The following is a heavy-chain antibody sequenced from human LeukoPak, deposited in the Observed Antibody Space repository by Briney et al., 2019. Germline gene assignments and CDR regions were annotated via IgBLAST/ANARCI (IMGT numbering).Heavy chain of an antibody. Sequence: SGGSLRLSCEASGFTFSSYSMNWVRQAPGKGLEWVAVISYDGSNKYYADSVKGRFTISRDNAKNSLYLQMNSLRAEDTAVYYCAELGITMIGGVWGKGTTVTISS. CDR3: AELGITMIGGV. V-gene: IGHV3-30*18. CDR2: ISYDGSNK. CDR1: GFTFSSYS. J-gene: IGHJ6*04. D-gene: IGHD3-10*02.